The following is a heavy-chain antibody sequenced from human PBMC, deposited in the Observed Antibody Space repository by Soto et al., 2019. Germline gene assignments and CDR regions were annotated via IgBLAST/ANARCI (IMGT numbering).Heavy chain of an antibody. CDR1: GVPFSTYA. J-gene: IGHJ5*02. CDR3: ARGGLPAALNNWFEN. D-gene: IGHD2-2*01. Sequence: QVQLVQSGAEVKKPGSSVKVSCKASGVPFSTYAISWVRQAPGQGLEWMGGIIPFFGTANYAQKFQGRVTVSADKSTSTADIERSSLRSEDTAVYYCARGGLPAALNNWFENWGQGTLVTVSS. V-gene: IGHV1-69*06. CDR2: IIPFFGTA.